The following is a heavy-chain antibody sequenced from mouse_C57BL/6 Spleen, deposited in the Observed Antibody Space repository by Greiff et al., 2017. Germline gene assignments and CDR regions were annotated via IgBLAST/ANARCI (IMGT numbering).Heavy chain of an antibody. Sequence: EVQLVESGPGLVKPSLSLSLPCSVTGYSITSGYYWNWIRQLPGNKLGWRGYIRYDGSNNYNPALKNRTSITRGTSKIQFFLKLNSVTTEDTATYYCARGGGWLPRGAMDDWGQGTSVTVAS. V-gene: IGHV3-6*01. CDR3: ARGGGWLPRGAMDD. J-gene: IGHJ4*01. CDR2: IRYDGSN. CDR1: GYSITSGYY. D-gene: IGHD2-3*01.